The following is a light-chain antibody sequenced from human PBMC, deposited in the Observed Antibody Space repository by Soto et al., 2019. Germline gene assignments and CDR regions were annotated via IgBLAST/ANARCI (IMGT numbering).Light chain of an antibody. Sequence: DIQMTQSPVSLSASVGDRVIITCRASQGINNYLAWYQQKPGKVPKLLIHAASTLQSGVSPRFSGSGSGTDFTLTISSLQPEDVATYYCQKYNSAPLTFGGGTKVDIK. CDR1: QGINNY. J-gene: IGKJ4*01. CDR3: QKYNSAPLT. CDR2: AAS. V-gene: IGKV1-27*01.